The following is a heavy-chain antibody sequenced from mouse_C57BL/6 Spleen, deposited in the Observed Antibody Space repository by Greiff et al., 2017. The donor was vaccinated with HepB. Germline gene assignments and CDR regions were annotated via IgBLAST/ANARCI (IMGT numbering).Heavy chain of an antibody. V-gene: IGHV1-74*01. J-gene: IGHJ1*03. CDR3: AISYYGNYWYFDV. D-gene: IGHD2-10*01. CDR1: GYTFTSYW. Sequence: QVQLKQPGAELVKPGASVKVSCKASGYTFTSYWMHWVKQRPGQGLEWIGRIHPSDSDTNYNQKFKGKATLTVDKSSSTAYMQLSSLTSEDSAVYYCAISYYGNYWYFDVWGTGTTVTVSS. CDR2: IHPSDSDT.